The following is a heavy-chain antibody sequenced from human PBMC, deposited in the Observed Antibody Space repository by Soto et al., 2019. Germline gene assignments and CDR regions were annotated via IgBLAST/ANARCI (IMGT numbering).Heavy chain of an antibody. CDR2: IRPTYGNT. CDR1: GFTFTSYN. Sequence: ASVKVSCKASGFTFTSYNIHWMRQAPGQGLEWIGIIRPTYGNTEYAQAFQGRVSINRDTATSTVYTELSSLKSEDTAVFYCAREPPDGYRFDYWGQGAQVTVSS. D-gene: IGHD5-18*01. CDR3: AREPPDGYRFDY. V-gene: IGHV1-46*03. J-gene: IGHJ4*02.